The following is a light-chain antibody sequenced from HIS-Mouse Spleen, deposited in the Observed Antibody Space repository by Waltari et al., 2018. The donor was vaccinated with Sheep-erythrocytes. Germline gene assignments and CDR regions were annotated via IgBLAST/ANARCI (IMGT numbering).Light chain of an antibody. Sequence: QSALTQPASVSGSPGQSITIPCPGTRSDVGSYNLVSWYQQHPGKAPNLMIYEGSKRPSGVSNRFSGSKSGNTASLTISGLQAEDEADYYCCSYAGSSTLVFGGGTKLTVL. CDR1: RSDVGSYNL. V-gene: IGLV2-23*01. CDR3: CSYAGSSTLV. CDR2: EGS. J-gene: IGLJ2*01.